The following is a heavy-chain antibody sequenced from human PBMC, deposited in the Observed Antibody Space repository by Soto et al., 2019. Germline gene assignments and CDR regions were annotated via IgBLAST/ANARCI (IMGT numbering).Heavy chain of an antibody. CDR3: AKDGRDSSGWLVFDP. V-gene: IGHV3-23*01. CDR1: GFTFSSYA. J-gene: IGHJ5*02. Sequence: PGGSLRLSGAASGFTFSSYAMSWVRQAPGKGLEWVSAISGSGGSTYYADSVKGRFTISRDNSKNTLYLQMNSLRAEDTAVYYCAKDGRDSSGWLVFDPWGQGTLVTVSS. CDR2: ISGSGGST. D-gene: IGHD6-19*01.